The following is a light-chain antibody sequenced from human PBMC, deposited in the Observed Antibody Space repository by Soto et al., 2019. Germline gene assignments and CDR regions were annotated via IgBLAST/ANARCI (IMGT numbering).Light chain of an antibody. J-gene: IGKJ4*01. CDR3: QQHGTSPI. V-gene: IGKV3-20*01. CDR1: QAVSSIL. CDR2: GAS. Sequence: EVVLTQSPGTLSLSPGERATLSCRASQAVSSILLAWYQQKPGQAPRLLIYGASSRATGVPDRFSGGGSGTDFTLTVSRLEAEDFAVYYCQQHGTSPIFGGGTKVEIK.